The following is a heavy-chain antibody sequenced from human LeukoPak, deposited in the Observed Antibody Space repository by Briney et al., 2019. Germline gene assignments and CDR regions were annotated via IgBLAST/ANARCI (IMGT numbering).Heavy chain of an antibody. D-gene: IGHD6-19*01. CDR3: ARHSSGWHFDY. CDR2: IDWDDDK. Sequence: GSGPALVQPSPTLTLTFTFSGFSRSTRGMGEGWIRHPPGKALEWVTLIDWDDDKYYNTSLKTSLTISKDTSKNQVVLTMTNMDPVDTATYYCARHSSGWHFDYWGQGTLVTVSS. J-gene: IGHJ4*02. V-gene: IGHV2-70*01. CDR1: GFSRSTRGMG.